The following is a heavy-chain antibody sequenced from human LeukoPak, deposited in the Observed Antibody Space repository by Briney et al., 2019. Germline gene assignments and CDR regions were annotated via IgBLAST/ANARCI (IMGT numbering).Heavy chain of an antibody. CDR3: TRGRWLPDS. D-gene: IGHD5-24*01. CDR1: GGSINSYY. V-gene: IGHV4-4*07. Sequence: PSETLSLTCTVSGGSINSYYWNWIRQPAGKGLEWVGRIYTSGSTNYNPSLKSRVTMSVDTSKNQFSLKVSSVTAADTAVYYCTRGRWLPDSWSQGSLVTVSS. CDR2: IYTSGST. J-gene: IGHJ5*01.